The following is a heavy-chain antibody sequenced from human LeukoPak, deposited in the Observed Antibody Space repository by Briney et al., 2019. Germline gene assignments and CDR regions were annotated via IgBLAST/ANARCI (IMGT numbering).Heavy chain of an antibody. J-gene: IGHJ6*02. D-gene: IGHD2-2*01. Sequence: PSETLSLTCAVYGGSFSGYYWSWIRQPPGKGLEWIGEINHSGSTNYNPSLKSRVTISVDTSKNQFSLKLSSVTAADTAVYYCARGNVVVPAAVYYYYYYGMDVWGQGTTVTVPS. CDR1: GGSFSGYY. V-gene: IGHV4-34*01. CDR3: ARGNVVVPAAVYYYYYYGMDV. CDR2: INHSGST.